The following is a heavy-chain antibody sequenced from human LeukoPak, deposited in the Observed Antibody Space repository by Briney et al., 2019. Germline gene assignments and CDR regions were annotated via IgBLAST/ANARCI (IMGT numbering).Heavy chain of an antibody. Sequence: GGSLRLSCAASGFTFSSYWMNWARQAPGKGLEWVASINHNGNVNYYVDSAKGRFTISRDNAKNSLYLQMSNLRAEDTAVYFCARGGGLDVWGQGATVTVSS. J-gene: IGHJ6*02. D-gene: IGHD3-16*01. CDR1: GFTFSSYW. CDR3: ARGGGLDV. CDR2: INHNGNVN. V-gene: IGHV3-7*03.